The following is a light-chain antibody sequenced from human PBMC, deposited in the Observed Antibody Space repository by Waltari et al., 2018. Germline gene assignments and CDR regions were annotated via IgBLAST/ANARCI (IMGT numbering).Light chain of an antibody. J-gene: IGLJ2*01. CDR3: SAWDDSLNGPI. V-gene: IGLV1-44*01. CDR2: GDD. Sequence: QSVLIQPPSASGTPGQRVTLSCSGGTSNIGRNAITWYQQPPRTAPKLLMSGDDQRPSGVPDRFSGSKSGTSASLAISGLQSEDEAVYYCSAWDDSLNGPIFGGGTKLTVL. CDR1: TSNIGRNA.